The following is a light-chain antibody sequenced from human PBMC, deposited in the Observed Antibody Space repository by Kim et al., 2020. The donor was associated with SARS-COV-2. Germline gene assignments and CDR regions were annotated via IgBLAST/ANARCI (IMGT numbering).Light chain of an antibody. Sequence: PGKTARITCRGDNIGSKSVHWYQQKPGQAPGLVIYYDSDRPSGIPERFSGSNSGNTATLTISRVEDGDEADYYCQVWDSSSDHRGVFGGGTKLTVL. J-gene: IGLJ2*01. V-gene: IGLV3-21*04. CDR3: QVWDSSSDHRGV. CDR2: YDS. CDR1: NIGSKS.